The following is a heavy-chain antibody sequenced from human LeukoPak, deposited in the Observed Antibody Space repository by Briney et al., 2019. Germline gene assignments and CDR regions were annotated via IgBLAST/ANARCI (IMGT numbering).Heavy chain of an antibody. CDR3: ARDKIGTMIVVAMYYFDY. D-gene: IGHD3-22*01. J-gene: IGHJ4*02. CDR1: GFTFSSYA. V-gene: IGHV3-30-3*01. Sequence: GGSLRLSCAASGFTFSSYAMHWVRQAPGKGLEWVAVISYDGSNKYYADSVKGRFTISRDNSKNTLYLQMNSLRAEDTAVYYCARDKIGTMIVVAMYYFDYWGQGTLVTVSS. CDR2: ISYDGSNK.